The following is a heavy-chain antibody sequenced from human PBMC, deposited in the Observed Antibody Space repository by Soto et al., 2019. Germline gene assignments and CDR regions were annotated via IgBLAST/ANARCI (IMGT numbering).Heavy chain of an antibody. CDR3: AMPGIFYYYYGMDV. D-gene: IGHD2-21*01. V-gene: IGHV4-39*01. CDR2: IYYSGST. Sequence: SETLSLTCTVSGGSISSSSYYWGWIRQPPGKGLEWIGSIYYSGSTYYNPSLKSRVTISVDTSKNQFSLKLSSVTAADTAVYYCAMPGIFYYYYGMDVWGQGTTVTVSS. CDR1: GGSISSSSYY. J-gene: IGHJ6*02.